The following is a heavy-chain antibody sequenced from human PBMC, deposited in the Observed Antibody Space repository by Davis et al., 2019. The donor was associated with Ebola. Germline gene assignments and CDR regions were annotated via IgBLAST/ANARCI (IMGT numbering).Heavy chain of an antibody. J-gene: IGHJ4*02. CDR2: INHRGRT. CDR3: ASPHQIRDKDCFDL. Sequence: PSETLSLTCAVYGGSFSDYYWSLIRQPPGKGLKWIGEINHRGRTYYTPSLKTRVTISIDTSRNHFSLQLRSVTAADTAVYYCASPHQIRDKDCFDLWGQGTLVTVSS. V-gene: IGHV4-34*01. D-gene: IGHD2-2*01. CDR1: GGSFSDYY.